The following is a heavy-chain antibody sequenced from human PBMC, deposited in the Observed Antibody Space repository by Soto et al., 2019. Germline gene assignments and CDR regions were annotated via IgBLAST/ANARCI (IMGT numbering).Heavy chain of an antibody. CDR2: IRSKGNNYAT. J-gene: IGHJ6*03. V-gene: IGHV3-73*01. CDR1: GFTFSGSA. Sequence: EVQLVESGGGLVQPGGSLKLSCAASGFTFSGSAMHWVRQASGKGLEWVGRIRSKGNNYATAYGASLKGRFTISRDDSKNTPYLQMNSLNTEDTAVYYCSRQASDFWSGKPQYYMDVWGKGTTVTVSS. D-gene: IGHD3-3*01. CDR3: SRQASDFWSGKPQYYMDV.